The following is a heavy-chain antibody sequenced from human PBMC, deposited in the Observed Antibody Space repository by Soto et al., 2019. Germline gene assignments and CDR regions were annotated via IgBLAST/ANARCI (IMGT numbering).Heavy chain of an antibody. J-gene: IGHJ5*02. D-gene: IGHD2-15*01. V-gene: IGHV3-30-3*01. CDR1: GFTFSSYS. Sequence: GGSLRLSCAASGFTFSSYSMHWVRQAPGKGLEWVAVISYDGSNKYYADSVKGRFTISRDNSKNTLYLQMNSLRAEDTAVYYCAREGGGRCSGGSCYNWFDPWGQGTLLTVSS. CDR2: ISYDGSNK. CDR3: AREGGGRCSGGSCYNWFDP.